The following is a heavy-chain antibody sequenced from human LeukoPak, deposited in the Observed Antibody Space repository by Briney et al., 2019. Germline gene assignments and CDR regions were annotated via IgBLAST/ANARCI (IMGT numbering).Heavy chain of an antibody. V-gene: IGHV4-31*03. Sequence: PSETLSLTCNVSGGSINNGGYYWSWIRQHPGQGLEWIGYIYYSGSTYYNPSLKSRVAISVDTSKKQFSLKLSSVTAADTAVYYCARTYCSTTSCPWGYLYGMDVWGQGTTVTVSS. J-gene: IGHJ6*02. CDR3: ARTYCSTTSCPWGYLYGMDV. D-gene: IGHD2-2*01. CDR2: IYYSGST. CDR1: GGSINNGGYY.